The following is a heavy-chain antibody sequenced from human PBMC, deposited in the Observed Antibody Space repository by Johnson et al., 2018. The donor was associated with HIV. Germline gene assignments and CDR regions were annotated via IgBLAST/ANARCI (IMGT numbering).Heavy chain of an antibody. J-gene: IGHJ3*02. D-gene: IGHD6-13*01. V-gene: IGHV3-30-3*01. Sequence: QVQLVESGGVVVQPGGSLRLSCAASGFTFSSYAMHWVRQAPGKGLEWVAVISYDGSNKYYADSVKGRFTISRDNSNNTVSLQMNSLRAEDTAVYYCARDFDSRSWPGTDAFDIWGQGTMVTVSS. CDR1: GFTFSSYA. CDR2: ISYDGSNK. CDR3: ARDFDSRSWPGTDAFDI.